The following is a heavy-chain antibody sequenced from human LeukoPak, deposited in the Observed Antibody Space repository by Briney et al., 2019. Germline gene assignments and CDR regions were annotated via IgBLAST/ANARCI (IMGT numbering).Heavy chain of an antibody. CDR1: GYTFTGHA. CDR2: INTKTGNP. Sequence: ASVTVSCTASGYTFTGHAMNWVRQAPGQGPEWMGYINTKTGNPTYAQGFTGRFVFSLDTSVSTAYLQISSLKPEDTGVYYCAKGGWVAVTGMDSWGQGTLVTVSS. V-gene: IGHV7-4-1*02. D-gene: IGHD6-19*01. J-gene: IGHJ4*02. CDR3: AKGGWVAVTGMDS.